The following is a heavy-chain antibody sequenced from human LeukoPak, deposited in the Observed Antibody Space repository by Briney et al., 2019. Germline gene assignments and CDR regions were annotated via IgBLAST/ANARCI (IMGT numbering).Heavy chain of an antibody. CDR1: GGTFSSYA. V-gene: IGHV1-69*13. CDR2: IIPIFGTA. J-gene: IGHJ4*02. D-gene: IGHD3-22*01. Sequence: SVKVSCKASGGTFSSYAISWVRQAPGQGLEWMGGIIPIFGTANYAQKFQGRVTITADESTSTAYMELSSLRSEDTAVYYCARDQGDYYYRSAFFDYWGQGTLVAVSS. CDR3: ARDQGDYYYRSAFFDY.